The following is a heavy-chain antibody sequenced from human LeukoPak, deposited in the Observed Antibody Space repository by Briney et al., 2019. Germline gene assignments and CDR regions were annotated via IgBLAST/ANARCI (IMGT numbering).Heavy chain of an antibody. J-gene: IGHJ4*02. CDR1: GFTFSDYH. Sequence: GGSLRLSCAASGFTFSDYHMSWIRQAPGKGLEWVSYISSSSSYTNYADSVKGRFTISRDNAKNSLYLQMNSLRAEDTAVYYCARARGDYFDYWGQGTLVTVSS. D-gene: IGHD3-10*01. V-gene: IGHV3-11*06. CDR3: ARARGDYFDY. CDR2: ISSSSSYT.